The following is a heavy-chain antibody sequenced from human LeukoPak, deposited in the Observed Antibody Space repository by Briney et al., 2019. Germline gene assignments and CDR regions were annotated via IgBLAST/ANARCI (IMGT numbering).Heavy chain of an antibody. J-gene: IGHJ4*02. CDR3: ARRGTLEMAKIMDY. V-gene: IGHV5-51*01. D-gene: IGHD5-24*01. CDR2: IYPGDSDT. CDR1: GYRFTSYW. Sequence: GESLKISCNGSGYRFTSYWIGWVRQMPGKGLEWMGIIYPGDSDTRYSPSFQGQVTISADKSINTAYLQWRSLKASDTAMYFCARRGTLEMAKIMDYWGQGTLVTVSS.